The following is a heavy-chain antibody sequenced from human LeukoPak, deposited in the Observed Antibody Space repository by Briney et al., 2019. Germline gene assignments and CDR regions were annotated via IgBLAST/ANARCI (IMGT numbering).Heavy chain of an antibody. CDR3: AKRGDSGSYHYCYYGMDV. V-gene: IGHV3-23*01. D-gene: IGHD1-26*01. CDR1: GFTFSSYA. J-gene: IGHJ6*02. Sequence: GGSLRLSCAASGFTFSSYAVTWVRQAPGKGLEWVSAISGSGGSTYYADSVKGRFTISRDNSKNTLYLQMNSLRAEDTAVYYCAKRGDSGSYHYCYYGMDVWGQGTTVTVSS. CDR2: ISGSGGST.